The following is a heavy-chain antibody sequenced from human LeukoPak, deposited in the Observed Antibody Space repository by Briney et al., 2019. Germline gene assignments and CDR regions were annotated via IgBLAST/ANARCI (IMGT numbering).Heavy chain of an antibody. V-gene: IGHV3-23*01. CDR3: AKNSNYYDSKIDY. J-gene: IGHJ4*02. D-gene: IGHD3-22*01. CDR1: GFTFSSYA. CDR2: ISGSGDST. Sequence: GGSLRLSCAASGFTFSSYAMSWVRQAPGKGLEWVSTISGSGDSTYYADSVRGRFTISRDNSKNTLYLQMNSLRAEDTAVYYCAKNSNYYDSKIDYWGQGTLVTVSS.